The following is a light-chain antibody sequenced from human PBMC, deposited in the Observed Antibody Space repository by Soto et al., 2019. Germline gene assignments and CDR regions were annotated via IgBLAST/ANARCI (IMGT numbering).Light chain of an antibody. Sequence: EIVMTQSPATLSVSPGERATLSCRASQSVNNNLAWYQQKPGQAPRLLIYDASIRATGIPARFSGSGSGTEFTLTISSLQSEDFAAYYCQHYNNWPLFGPGTKVDNK. CDR1: QSVNNN. V-gene: IGKV3-15*01. CDR2: DAS. CDR3: QHYNNWPL. J-gene: IGKJ3*01.